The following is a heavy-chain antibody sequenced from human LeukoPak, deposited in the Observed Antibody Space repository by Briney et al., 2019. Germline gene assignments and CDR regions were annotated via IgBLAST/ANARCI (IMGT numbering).Heavy chain of an antibody. CDR1: GFTFTTYR. V-gene: IGHV3-21*01. Sequence: GGSLRLSCAASGFTFTTYRMEWVRQAPGKGLEWVSSISSSSSYTYYADSVKGRFTISRDNSKNTLYLQMNSLRAEDTAVYYCARAPIRYYFDYWGQGTLVTVSS. J-gene: IGHJ4*02. CDR2: ISSSSSYT. CDR3: ARAPIRYYFDY.